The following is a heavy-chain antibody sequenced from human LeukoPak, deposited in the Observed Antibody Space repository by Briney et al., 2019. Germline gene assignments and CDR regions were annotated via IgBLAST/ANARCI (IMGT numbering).Heavy chain of an antibody. CDR3: ARMYYDYVWGSYRTRGIDY. V-gene: IGHV4-34*01. CDR2: INHSGST. D-gene: IGHD3-16*02. Sequence: SETLSLTCAVYGGSFSGYYWSWMRQPPGKGLEWIGEINHSGSTNYNPSLKSRVTISVDTSKTQFSLKLSSVTAADTAVYYCARMYYDYVWGSYRTRGIDYWGQGTLVTVSS. CDR1: GGSFSGYY. J-gene: IGHJ4*02.